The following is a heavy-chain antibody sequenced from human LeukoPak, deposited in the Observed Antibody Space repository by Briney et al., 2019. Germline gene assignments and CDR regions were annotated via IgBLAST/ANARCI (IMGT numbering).Heavy chain of an antibody. Sequence: TSETLSLTCTVSCGSISSSSYYWGWIRQPPGKGLEWIGSIYYSGSTYYNPSLKSRVTISVDTSKDQFSLKLSSVTAADTAVYYCARQLRYCSSTSCYTEWNWFDPWGQGTLVTVSS. J-gene: IGHJ5*02. V-gene: IGHV4-39*01. CDR2: IYYSGST. CDR1: CGSISSSSYY. CDR3: ARQLRYCSSTSCYTEWNWFDP. D-gene: IGHD2-2*02.